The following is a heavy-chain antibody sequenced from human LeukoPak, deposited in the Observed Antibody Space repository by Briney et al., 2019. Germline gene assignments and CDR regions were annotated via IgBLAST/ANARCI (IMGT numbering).Heavy chain of an antibody. CDR1: GFTFSSYS. V-gene: IGHV3-21*04. Sequence: GSLRLSCAASGFTFSSYSMNWVRQAPGKGLEWVSSISSSRSYIYYAASVKGRFTISRDNAKNSLYLQMNSLRAEDTALYYCAKDTDGAAAGTTWGHWGQGTLVTVSS. CDR3: AKDTDGAAAGTTWGH. J-gene: IGHJ4*02. CDR2: ISSSRSYI. D-gene: IGHD6-13*01.